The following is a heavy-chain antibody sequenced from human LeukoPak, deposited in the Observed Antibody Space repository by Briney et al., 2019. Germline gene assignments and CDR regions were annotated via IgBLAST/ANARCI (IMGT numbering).Heavy chain of an antibody. CDR3: AKGAMVRGVLDY. D-gene: IGHD3-10*01. Sequence: GGSLRLSCAASGFTFSSYAMNWVRQAPGKWLEWVSTISNSGESTYYADSVKGRFTISRDNSKNTLFLQMNSLRAEDTAVYYCAKGAMVRGVLDYWGQGTLVTVSS. CDR1: GFTFSSYA. V-gene: IGHV3-23*01. J-gene: IGHJ4*02. CDR2: ISNSGEST.